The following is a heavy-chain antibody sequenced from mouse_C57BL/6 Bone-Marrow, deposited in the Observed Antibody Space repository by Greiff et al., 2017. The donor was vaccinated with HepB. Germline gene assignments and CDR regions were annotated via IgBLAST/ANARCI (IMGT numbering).Heavy chain of an antibody. V-gene: IGHV1-61*01. J-gene: IGHJ1*03. D-gene: IGHD2-1*01. CDR1: GYTFTSYW. CDR3: EREGFYGNYSRWYFDV. CDR2: IYPSDSET. Sequence: QVQLQQPGAELVRPGSSVKLSCKASGYTFTSYWMDWVKQRPGQGLEWIGNIYPSDSETHYNQKFKDKATLTVDKSSSTAYMQLSSLTSEDSAVYYCEREGFYGNYSRWYFDVWGTGTTVTVSS.